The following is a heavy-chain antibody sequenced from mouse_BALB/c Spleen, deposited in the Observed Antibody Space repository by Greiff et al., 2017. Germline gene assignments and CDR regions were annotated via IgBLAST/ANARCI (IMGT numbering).Heavy chain of an antibody. Sequence: EVKLVESGAELVKPGASVKLSCTASGFNIKDTYMHWVKQRPEQGLEWIGRIDPANGNIKYDPKFQGKATITADKSSNTAYLKLSSLTSEDTAVYYCASYYGYYVGRDYWGQGTTLTVSS. CDR2: IDPANGNI. CDR3: ASYYGYYVGRDY. V-gene: IGHV14-3*02. CDR1: GFNIKDTY. D-gene: IGHD2-3*01. J-gene: IGHJ2*01.